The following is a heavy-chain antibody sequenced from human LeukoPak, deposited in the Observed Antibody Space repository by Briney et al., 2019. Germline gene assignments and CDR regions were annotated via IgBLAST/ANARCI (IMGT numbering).Heavy chain of an antibody. Sequence: GGSLRLSCAASGFTFSSYSMNWVRQAPGKGLEWVSSISSSSSYIYYADSVKGRFTISRDNAKNSLYLQMNSLRVEDTAFYYCAKDNRRHYTSGPNPDSLHWGQGALVTVSS. CDR2: ISSSSSYI. CDR3: AKDNRRHYTSGPNPDSLH. D-gene: IGHD6-19*01. V-gene: IGHV3-21*04. CDR1: GFTFSSYS. J-gene: IGHJ4*02.